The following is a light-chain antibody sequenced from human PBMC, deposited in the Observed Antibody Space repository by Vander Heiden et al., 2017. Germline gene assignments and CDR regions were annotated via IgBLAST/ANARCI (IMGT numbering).Light chain of an antibody. J-gene: IGKJ1*01. Sequence: VMTQSPDSLALSLGARATLNCKSSQSVLYSSNNKNYLAWYQQKPGQLPKRLIYWASTRESGVPDRFSGSGSVTAITLTISSMKAEDVAVSYCQQYDRDPRTCGQGTKVEIK. CDR3: QQYDRDPRT. CDR1: QSVLYSSNNKNY. CDR2: WAS. V-gene: IGKV4-1*01.